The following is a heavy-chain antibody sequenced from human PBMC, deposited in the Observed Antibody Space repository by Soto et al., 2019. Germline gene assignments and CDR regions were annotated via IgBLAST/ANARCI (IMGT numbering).Heavy chain of an antibody. D-gene: IGHD3-9*01. V-gene: IGHV4-4*07. Sequence: QVQLQESGPGLVKPLETLSLTCTVSGGSISSYYWSWIRQPAGKGLEWIGRIYTSGSTNYNPSLKSRVTMSVDTSKNQFSLKLSSVTAADTAVYYCAREGERYFDWLLYAPTEYNWFDPWGQGTLVTVSS. CDR1: GGSISSYY. J-gene: IGHJ5*02. CDR2: IYTSGST. CDR3: AREGERYFDWLLYAPTEYNWFDP.